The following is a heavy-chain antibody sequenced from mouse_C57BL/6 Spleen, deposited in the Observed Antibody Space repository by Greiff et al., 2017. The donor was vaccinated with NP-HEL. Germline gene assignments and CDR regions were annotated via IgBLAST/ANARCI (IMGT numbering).Heavy chain of an antibody. CDR3: ARWGHYYGSSFYWYFDV. CDR2: INPNNGGT. J-gene: IGHJ1*03. CDR1: GYTFTDYN. D-gene: IGHD1-1*01. Sequence: VQLKESGPELVKPGASVKMSCKASGYTFTDYNMHWVKQSHGKSLEWIGYINPNNGGTSYNQKFKGKATLTVNKSSSTAYMELRSLTSEDSAVYYCARWGHYYGSSFYWYFDVWGTGTTVTVSS. V-gene: IGHV1-22*01.